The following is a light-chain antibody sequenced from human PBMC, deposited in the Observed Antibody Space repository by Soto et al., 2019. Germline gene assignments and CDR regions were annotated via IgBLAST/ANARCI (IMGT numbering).Light chain of an antibody. CDR2: EVT. V-gene: IGLV2-14*01. J-gene: IGLJ7*01. CDR3: SSYTDSSTLV. CDR1: SSDVGGYNY. Sequence: QSALTQPASVSGSPGQSITISCTGTSSDVGGYNYVSWYQQHPGRSPKLMIYEVTNRPSGVSNRFSGSQSGNTASLTISGLQAEDEADYYCSSYTDSSTLVSGGGTQMP.